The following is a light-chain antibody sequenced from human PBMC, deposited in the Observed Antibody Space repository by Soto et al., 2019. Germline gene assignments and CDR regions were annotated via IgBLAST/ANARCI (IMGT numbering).Light chain of an antibody. CDR1: QSVSSSY. Sequence: EIVLTQSPDTLSLSLGERATLSCSASQSVSSSYLAWYQQKPGQAPRLLIYGASSRATGIPDRFSGSGSGTEFSLTISRLEPEDFAVYYCQQYGSSPWTFGQGTKVEIK. CDR2: GAS. J-gene: IGKJ1*01. CDR3: QQYGSSPWT. V-gene: IGKV3-20*01.